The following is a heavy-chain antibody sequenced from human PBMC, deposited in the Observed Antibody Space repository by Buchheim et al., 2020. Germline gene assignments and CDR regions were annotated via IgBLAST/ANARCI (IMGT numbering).Heavy chain of an antibody. J-gene: IGHJ4*02. Sequence: EVQLVESGGGLVQPGGSLRLSCAASGFTFSSYSMNWVRQAPGKGLEWVSYISSSSSTIYYADSVKGRFTLSRDNAKNSLYLPMNSLRAEDTAVYYCARSAVTITSPFDYWGQGTL. CDR3: ARSAVTITSPFDY. D-gene: IGHD4-17*01. V-gene: IGHV3-48*01. CDR1: GFTFSSYS. CDR2: ISSSSSTI.